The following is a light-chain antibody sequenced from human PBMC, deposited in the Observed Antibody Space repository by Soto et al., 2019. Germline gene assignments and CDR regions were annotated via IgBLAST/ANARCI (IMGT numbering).Light chain of an antibody. V-gene: IGLV2-14*01. CDR3: SSYTSSSRSV. Sequence: QSALTQPASVSGSPGQSITISCTGTSIDVGGYNYVSWYQQHPGKAPKLMIYEVSNRPSGVSNRLSGSKSGNTASLTISGLQAEDEADYYCSSYTSSSRSVFGTGTKVTVL. CDR2: EVS. CDR1: SIDVGGYNY. J-gene: IGLJ1*01.